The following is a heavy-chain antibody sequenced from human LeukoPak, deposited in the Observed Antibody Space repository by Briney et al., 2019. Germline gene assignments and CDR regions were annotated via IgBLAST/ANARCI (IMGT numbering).Heavy chain of an antibody. D-gene: IGHD1-26*01. CDR2: INPNSGGT. V-gene: IGHV1-2*02. CDR1: GYTFTGYY. CDR3: ARLVLHSAFDY. J-gene: IGHJ4*02. Sequence: ASVTVSCKASGYTFTGYYVHWVRQAPGQGLEWMGWINPNSGGTNYGQKFEGRVTMTGDTSISTAYLELSRLRSDDTAVYYCARLVLHSAFDYWGQGTLVTVSS.